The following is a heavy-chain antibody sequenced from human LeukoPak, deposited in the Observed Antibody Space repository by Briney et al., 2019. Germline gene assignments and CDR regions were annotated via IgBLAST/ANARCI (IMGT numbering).Heavy chain of an antibody. CDR3: ARGATYYYDSSGYPYGMDV. V-gene: IGHV1-69*04. CDR2: IIPILGIA. Sequence: ASVKVSCKVSGGTFSSYAISWVRQAPGQGLEWMGRIIPILGIANYAQKFQGRVTITADKSTSTAYMELSSLRSEDTAVYYCARGATYYYDSSGYPYGMDVWGQGTTVTVSS. D-gene: IGHD3-22*01. J-gene: IGHJ6*02. CDR1: GGTFSSYA.